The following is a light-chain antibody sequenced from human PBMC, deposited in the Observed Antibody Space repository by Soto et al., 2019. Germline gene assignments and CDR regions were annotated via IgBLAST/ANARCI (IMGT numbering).Light chain of an antibody. Sequence: QPVLTQPLSASGTPGQRVTISCSGSSSNIGSNTVNWYQQLPGTAPKLLIYINNQRPSGVPDRFSGSKSGTAASLAISGLQSEDEADYYCAAWDDSLNGPVFGGGTKVTVL. J-gene: IGLJ2*01. CDR2: INN. CDR1: SSNIGSNT. V-gene: IGLV1-44*01. CDR3: AAWDDSLNGPV.